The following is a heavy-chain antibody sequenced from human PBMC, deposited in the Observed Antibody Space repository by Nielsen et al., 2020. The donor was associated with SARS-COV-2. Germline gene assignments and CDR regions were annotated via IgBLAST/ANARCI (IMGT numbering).Heavy chain of an antibody. CDR3: ARDGNYDFWSGSRNYYYYMDV. CDR1: ARFITSSSYY. Sequence: PETLSPTCILAARFITSSSYYWGWIRQPPGKGLEWIGEINHSGSINYNPSLKSRVTLSVDTSKNQFSLKLGSVTAADTAVYYCARDGNYDFWSGSRNYYYYMDVWGKGTTVTVSS. J-gene: IGHJ6*03. V-gene: IGHV4-39*07. CDR2: INHSGSI. D-gene: IGHD3-3*01.